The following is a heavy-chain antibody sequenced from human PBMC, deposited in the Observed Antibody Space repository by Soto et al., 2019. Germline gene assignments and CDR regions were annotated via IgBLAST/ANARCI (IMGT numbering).Heavy chain of an antibody. CDR3: ARDRHDFWSGPPSMDV. Sequence: QVQLVQSGAEVKKPGASVKVSCKASGYTFTSYGISWVRQAPGQGLEWMGWISAYNGNTNYAQKLQGRVTMTTDTTTSTAYMELRSLRSDDTAVYYCARDRHDFWSGPPSMDVWGQGTTVTVSS. V-gene: IGHV1-18*01. CDR2: ISAYNGNT. CDR1: GYTFTSYG. J-gene: IGHJ6*02. D-gene: IGHD3-3*01.